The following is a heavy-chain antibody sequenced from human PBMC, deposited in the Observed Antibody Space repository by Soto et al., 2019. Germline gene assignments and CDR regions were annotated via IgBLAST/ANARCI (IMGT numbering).Heavy chain of an antibody. Sequence: TXETLSLTCSVSGTSISYSYWIWLRQPPGKGLEWIGFVHYSGSTSYNPSLKSRVDISIDTSKNQFSLKLGSVTAADTAVYFCAREASQQLGSIDYWGQGTLVTVSS. D-gene: IGHD6-13*01. CDR1: GTSISYSY. CDR3: AREASQQLGSIDY. V-gene: IGHV4-59*01. CDR2: VHYSGST. J-gene: IGHJ4*02.